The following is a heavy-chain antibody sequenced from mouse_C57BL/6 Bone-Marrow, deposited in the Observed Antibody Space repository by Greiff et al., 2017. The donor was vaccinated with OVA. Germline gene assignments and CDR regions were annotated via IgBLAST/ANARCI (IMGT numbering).Heavy chain of an antibody. CDR3: ARGDLLWLRRGY. Sequence: EVQLQQSGPELVKPGASVKISCKASGYTFTDYYMNWVKQSHGKSLEWIGDINPNNGGTSYNQKFKGKATLTVDKSSSTAYMELRSLTSEDSAVYYCARGDLLWLRRGYWGQGTTLTVSS. V-gene: IGHV1-26*01. CDR2: INPNNGGT. D-gene: IGHD2-2*01. CDR1: GYTFTDYY. J-gene: IGHJ2*01.